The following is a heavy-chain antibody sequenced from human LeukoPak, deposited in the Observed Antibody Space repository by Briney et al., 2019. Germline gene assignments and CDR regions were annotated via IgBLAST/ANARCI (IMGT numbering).Heavy chain of an antibody. Sequence: GGSLRLSCAASGFTFSSYAMSWVRQAPGKGLEWVSAISGSGGSTYYADSVKGRFTISRDNSKNTLYLQMNSLRAEDTAVYYCAKDQPLALRWYRSGDYYYYGMDVWGQGTTVTVSS. D-gene: IGHD4-23*01. CDR2: ISGSGGST. V-gene: IGHV3-23*01. J-gene: IGHJ6*02. CDR1: GFTFSSYA. CDR3: AKDQPLALRWYRSGDYYYYGMDV.